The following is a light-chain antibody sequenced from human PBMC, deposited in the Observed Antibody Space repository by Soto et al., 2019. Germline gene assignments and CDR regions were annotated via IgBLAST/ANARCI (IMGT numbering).Light chain of an antibody. CDR3: SSYTSSSTRV. CDR1: SSDVGGYNY. CDR2: DVN. J-gene: IGLJ1*01. Sequence: QSALTQPASLSGSPGQSVTISCTGTSSDVGGYNYVSWYQQNPGKAPKLMIYDVNNRPSGVAYRFSGSKSGNTASLTISGLQADDEADYYWSSYTSSSTRVLGTGTKLTVL. V-gene: IGLV2-14*01.